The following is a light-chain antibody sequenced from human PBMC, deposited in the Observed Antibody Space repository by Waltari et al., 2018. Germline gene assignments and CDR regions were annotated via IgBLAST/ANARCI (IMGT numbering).Light chain of an antibody. CDR2: GAS. V-gene: IGKV3-20*01. CDR3: QHYVRLPAT. CDR1: QSVGTS. J-gene: IGKJ1*01. Sequence: EVVLTQSPGTLSLSPGDRATLACRASQSVGTSLAWYQQKPGQAPRLLIFGASRRATGIPDRFSGSGSGTDFSLTISRLGPEDFAVYYCQHYVRLPATFGQGTKVEI.